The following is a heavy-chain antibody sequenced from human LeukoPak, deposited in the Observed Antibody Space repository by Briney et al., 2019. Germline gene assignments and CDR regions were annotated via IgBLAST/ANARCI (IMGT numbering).Heavy chain of an antibody. V-gene: IGHV4-59*01. Sequence: SETLSLTCTVSGGSISSYYWSWIRQPPGKGLEWIGYIYYSGSTNYNPSLKSRVTISVDTSKNQFSLRLSSVTAADTAVYYCARDRVLFDYWGQGTLVTVSS. J-gene: IGHJ4*02. CDR2: IYYSGST. CDR3: ARDRVLFDY. D-gene: IGHD2/OR15-2a*01. CDR1: GGSISSYY.